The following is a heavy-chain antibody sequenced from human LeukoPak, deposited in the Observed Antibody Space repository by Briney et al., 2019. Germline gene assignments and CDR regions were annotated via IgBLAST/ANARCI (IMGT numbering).Heavy chain of an antibody. CDR2: IYYSGST. J-gene: IGHJ4*02. CDR3: ARFGQLVGNFDY. Sequence: PSETLSLTCTVSGGSISSYYWSWIRQPPGKGLEWIGYIYYSGSTNYNPSLKSRVTISVDTSKNQFSLKLSSVTAADTAVYYCARFGQLVGNFDYWGQGTLVTVSS. V-gene: IGHV4-59*08. D-gene: IGHD6-6*01. CDR1: GGSISSYY.